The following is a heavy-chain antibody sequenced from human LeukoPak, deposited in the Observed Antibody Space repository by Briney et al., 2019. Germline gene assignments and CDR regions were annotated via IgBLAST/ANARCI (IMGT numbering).Heavy chain of an antibody. CDR1: GFTFRNYY. Sequence: PGGSLRLSCAASGFTFRNYYMSWVRQAPGKGLEWVANIHQDGSEKYYVDSLKGRFTISRDNAKSSLYLQMNSLRAEDTAVYYCARDLYRIVVVPHYFDYWGQGTLVTVSS. V-gene: IGHV3-7*01. CDR3: ARDLYRIVVVPHYFDY. J-gene: IGHJ4*02. D-gene: IGHD3-22*01. CDR2: IHQDGSEK.